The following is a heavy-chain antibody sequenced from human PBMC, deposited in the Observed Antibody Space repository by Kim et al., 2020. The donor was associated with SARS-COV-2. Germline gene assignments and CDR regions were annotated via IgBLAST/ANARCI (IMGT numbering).Heavy chain of an antibody. Sequence: SETLSLTCTVSGGSISSGSYYWSWIRQPAGKGLEWIGRIYTSGSTNYNPSLKSRVTISVDTSKNQFSLKLSSVTAADTAVYYCAREGYYDSSGYFILDYWGQGTLVTVSS. CDR1: GGSISSGSYY. CDR2: IYTSGST. J-gene: IGHJ4*02. CDR3: AREGYYDSSGYFILDY. V-gene: IGHV4-61*02. D-gene: IGHD3-22*01.